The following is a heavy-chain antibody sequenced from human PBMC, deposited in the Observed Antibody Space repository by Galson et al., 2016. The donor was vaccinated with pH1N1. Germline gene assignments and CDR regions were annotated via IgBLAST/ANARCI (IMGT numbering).Heavy chain of an antibody. CDR3: IRDLGRLRDF. Sequence: CKASGYTFTRYYFHWVRQAPGQGLEWMGVIDPSPGTTTYAQKFQGLVTLTKDTATSIVYMELSSLKFEDTAVYYCIRDLGRLRDFWGQGTLVTVSS. CDR2: IDPSPGTT. J-gene: IGHJ4*02. D-gene: IGHD1-26*01. CDR1: GYTFTRYY. V-gene: IGHV1-46*03.